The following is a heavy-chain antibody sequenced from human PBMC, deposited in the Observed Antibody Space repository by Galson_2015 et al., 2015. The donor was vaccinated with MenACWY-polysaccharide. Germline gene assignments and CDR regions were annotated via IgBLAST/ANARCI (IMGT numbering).Heavy chain of an antibody. J-gene: IGHJ6*02. D-gene: IGHD2-21*01. CDR3: AKDLGDSSVFGMDV. CDR2: IKQEGSEK. CDR1: GFTFSGYW. V-gene: IGHV3-7*01. Sequence: SLRLSCAASGFTFSGYWMSWVRQAPGKGLEWVASIKQEGSEKYYVDSVKGRFTISRDNAKNSLYLQMNSLRPEDTAVYYCAKDLGDSSVFGMDVWGQGTTVTVSS.